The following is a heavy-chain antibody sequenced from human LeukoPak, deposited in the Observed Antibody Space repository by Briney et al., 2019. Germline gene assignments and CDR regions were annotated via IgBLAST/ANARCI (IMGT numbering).Heavy chain of an antibody. Sequence: GGYLRLSCAASGFTFSNAWMSWLRQAPGKGLEWVGRIKSKTDGGTTDYAAPVKGRFTISRDESKNTLYLQMNSLKTEDTAVYYCATEGYSYGYSFDYWGQGTLDTVST. CDR3: ATEGYSYGYSFDY. D-gene: IGHD5-18*01. V-gene: IGHV3-15*01. CDR1: GFTFSNAW. J-gene: IGHJ4*02. CDR2: IKSKTDGGTT.